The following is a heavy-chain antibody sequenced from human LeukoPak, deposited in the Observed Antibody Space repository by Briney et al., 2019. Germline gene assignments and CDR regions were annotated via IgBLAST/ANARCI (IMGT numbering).Heavy chain of an antibody. Sequence: PGGSLRLSCAASGFTFNTLGIHWVRQAPGKGLEWVAAIWFDGSVKHYSDAVKGRFTISRDNSLNTLYLQMNSLRVEDTSIYYCAKDTAVQFLEPASWGQGTLVTVSS. CDR1: GFTFNTLG. J-gene: IGHJ5*02. D-gene: IGHD3-3*01. CDR3: AKDTAVQFLEPAS. CDR2: IWFDGSVK. V-gene: IGHV3-33*06.